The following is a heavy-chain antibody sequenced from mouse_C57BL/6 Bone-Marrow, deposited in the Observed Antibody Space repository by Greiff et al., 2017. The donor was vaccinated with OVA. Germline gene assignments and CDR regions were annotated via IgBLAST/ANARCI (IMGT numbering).Heavy chain of an antibody. CDR3: ARGYYDGYYDYAMDY. CDR1: GFTFSSYA. D-gene: IGHD2-3*01. Sequence: EVKLMESGGGLVKPGGSLKLSCAASGFTFSSYAMSWVRQTPEKRLEWVATISDGGSYTSYPDNVKGRFTISRDNAKNNLYLQMSHLKSEDTAMYYCARGYYDGYYDYAMDYWGQGTSVTVSS. V-gene: IGHV5-4*03. CDR2: ISDGGSYT. J-gene: IGHJ4*01.